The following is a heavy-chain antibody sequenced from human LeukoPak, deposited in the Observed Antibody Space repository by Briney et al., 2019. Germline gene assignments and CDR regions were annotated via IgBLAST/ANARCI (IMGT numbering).Heavy chain of an antibody. Sequence: PGGSLRLSCAASGFTFDDYGMSWVRQAPGKGLEWVSGINWNGGSTGYADSVKGRLTISRDNAKNSLYLQMNSLRAEDTALYHCARSAYDSSGYYSGSFDYWGQGTLVTVSS. CDR1: GFTFDDYG. D-gene: IGHD3-22*01. CDR3: ARSAYDSSGYYSGSFDY. J-gene: IGHJ4*02. CDR2: INWNGGST. V-gene: IGHV3-20*01.